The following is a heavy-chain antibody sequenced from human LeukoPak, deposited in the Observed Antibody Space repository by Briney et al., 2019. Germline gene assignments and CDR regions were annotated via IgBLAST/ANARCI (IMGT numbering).Heavy chain of an antibody. Sequence: GGSLRLSCAASGFTFSSYWMSWVRQAPGKGLEWVANIKQDGSEKYYVDSVKGRFTISRDNSKNTLYLQMNSLRAEDTAFYYCARALEATYIDYFDPWGQGTPVTVSS. D-gene: IGHD4-11*01. CDR2: IKQDGSEK. J-gene: IGHJ5*02. V-gene: IGHV3-7*03. CDR3: ARALEATYIDYFDP. CDR1: GFTFSSYW.